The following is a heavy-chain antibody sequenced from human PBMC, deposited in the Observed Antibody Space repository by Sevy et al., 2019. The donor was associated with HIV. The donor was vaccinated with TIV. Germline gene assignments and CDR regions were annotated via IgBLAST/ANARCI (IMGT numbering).Heavy chain of an antibody. Sequence: GGSLRLSCGASGFTFSNAWMTWVRQAPGKGLEWVGRIKSKSEGGTTDYAAPVKGRFTISREDSKNKLKMQMNSLKSDDTAVYYCTNNRGKCIDGVGGEYFDSWGQGTLVTVSS. CDR3: TNNRGKCIDGVGGEYFDS. CDR1: GFTFSNAW. CDR2: IKSKSEGGTT. D-gene: IGHD3-10*01. J-gene: IGHJ4*02. V-gene: IGHV3-15*01.